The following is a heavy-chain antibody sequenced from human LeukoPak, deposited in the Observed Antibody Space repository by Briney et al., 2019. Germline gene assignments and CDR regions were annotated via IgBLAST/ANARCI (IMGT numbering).Heavy chain of an antibody. J-gene: IGHJ4*02. CDR2: INHSGST. V-gene: IGHV4-39*02. CDR3: ARGRGLKYNSDRIYSFDY. Sequence: PSETLSLTCTVSGGSISSSSYYWGWIRQPPGKGLEWIGEINHSGSTNYNPSLKTRVNISIHTSNNHFSLKLSPVTAAVTAVYYRARGRGLKYNSDRIYSFDYWGQGTLVTVSS. CDR1: GGSISSSSYY. D-gene: IGHD1-1*01.